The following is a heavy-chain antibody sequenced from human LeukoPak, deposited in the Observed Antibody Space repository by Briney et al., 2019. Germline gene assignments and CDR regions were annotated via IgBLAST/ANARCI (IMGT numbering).Heavy chain of an antibody. CDR1: GDSIRTSSSY. CDR2: IYYTGNT. V-gene: IGHV4-39*01. D-gene: IGHD4-17*01. J-gene: IGHJ4*02. Sequence: PSATLSLTCTVSGDSIRTSSSYWGWIRQPPGKGLEWIGSIYYTGNTYYHTSLKSRVIISVDTSKNQFCLKLNSVTAAYTAVYYCARRATVTRGAFDNWGQGTLVTVSS. CDR3: ARRATVTRGAFDN.